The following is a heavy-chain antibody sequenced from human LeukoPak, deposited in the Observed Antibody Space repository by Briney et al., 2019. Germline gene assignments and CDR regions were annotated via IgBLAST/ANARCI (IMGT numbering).Heavy chain of an antibody. J-gene: IGHJ4*02. CDR3: TTSRPYITSWYGKADY. CDR1: GFTFSTYW. V-gene: IGHV3-7*03. Sequence: GGSLRLSCAASGFTFSTYWMSWVRQAPGKGLEGVANIQKDGNEKYYVDSVKGRFTISRDNTRNSLYLQMNSLRAEDTAVYYCTTSRPYITSWYGKADYWGQGTLVTVSS. CDR2: IQKDGNEK. D-gene: IGHD6-13*01.